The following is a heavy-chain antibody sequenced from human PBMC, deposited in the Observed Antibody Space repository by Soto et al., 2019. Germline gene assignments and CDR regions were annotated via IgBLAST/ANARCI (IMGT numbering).Heavy chain of an antibody. V-gene: IGHV3-30*18. CDR1: GFIFSSYG. Sequence: QVQLVESGGGVVQPGRSLRLSCAASGFIFSSYGMHWVRQAPGKGLEWVAATLYDGSAKYYADSVKGRFAISRDNSKNTLFLQMNSLRAEDTAVYYCAQDVVGAWGVGDYWGQGTRVTVSS. D-gene: IGHD2-15*01. CDR2: TLYDGSAK. J-gene: IGHJ4*02. CDR3: AQDVVGAWGVGDY.